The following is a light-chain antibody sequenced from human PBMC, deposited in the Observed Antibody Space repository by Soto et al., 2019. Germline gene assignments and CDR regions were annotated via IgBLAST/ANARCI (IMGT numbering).Light chain of an antibody. V-gene: IGKV3-15*01. CDR3: QQYNSWPPIT. CDR2: GAS. J-gene: IGKJ5*01. CDR1: ESVRSN. Sequence: EIVLTQSPGTLSLSPGERATLSCRASESVRSNLAWYQQRPGQAPRLVIYGASTRATGIPARFSGGGSGTEFTLTISSLQSEDFAVYYCQQYNSWPPITFGQGTRLEIK.